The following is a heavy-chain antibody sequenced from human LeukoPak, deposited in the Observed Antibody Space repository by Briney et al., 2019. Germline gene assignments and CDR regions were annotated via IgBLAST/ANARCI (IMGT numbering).Heavy chain of an antibody. CDR3: ARFIAAPYYFDY. J-gene: IGHJ4*02. CDR1: GFTFSSYG. V-gene: IGHV3-23*01. Sequence: GGTLRLSCAASGFTFSSYGMSWVRQAPGKGLEWVSGISSIDGSTYYADSVKGRFTISRDNAKNSLYLQMNSLRAEDTAVYYCARFIAAPYYFDYWGRGTLVTVSS. D-gene: IGHD6-13*01. CDR2: ISSIDGST.